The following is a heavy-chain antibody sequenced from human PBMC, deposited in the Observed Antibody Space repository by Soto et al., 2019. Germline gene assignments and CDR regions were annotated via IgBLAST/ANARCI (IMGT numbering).Heavy chain of an antibody. D-gene: IGHD3-22*01. CDR3: ARSPYYYDSSGYPNYYYYYGMDV. CDR1: GGTFSSYA. CDR2: IIPIFGTA. Sequence: SVKVSCKASGGTFSSYAISWVRQAPGQGLEWKGGIIPIFGTANYAQKFQGRVKITADESTSTAYMELSSLRSEDTAVYYCARSPYYYDSSGYPNYYYYYGMDVWGQGTTVTVSS. J-gene: IGHJ6*02. V-gene: IGHV1-69*13.